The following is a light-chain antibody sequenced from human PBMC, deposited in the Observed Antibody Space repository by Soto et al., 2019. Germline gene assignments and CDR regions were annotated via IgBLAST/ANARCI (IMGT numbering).Light chain of an antibody. V-gene: IGKV1-39*01. Sequence: DIQMTQSPSSLSASVGDRVTITCRASQSISSYLNWYQQRPGKAPKLLIYAASSLQSGVQSRFTGSGSGTDFTLTISSLQPEDFATYYCQQSYSTPTFGQGTRLEI. CDR1: QSISSY. J-gene: IGKJ5*01. CDR2: AAS. CDR3: QQSYSTPT.